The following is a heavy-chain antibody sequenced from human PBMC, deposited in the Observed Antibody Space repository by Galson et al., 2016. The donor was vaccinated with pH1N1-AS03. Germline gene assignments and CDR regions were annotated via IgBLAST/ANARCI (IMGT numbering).Heavy chain of an antibody. CDR3: ARLLGKAFPRLGRNFGMDV. V-gene: IGHV4-34*01. CDR2: VDHSGII. Sequence: ETLSLTCDVLGGTFSGFFWNWVRQSSGKGLEWIGEVDHSGIITYNPSLRSRLNISLDTSSRQFSLKLTSVTAADTAVYFCARLLGKAFPRLGRNFGMDVWGQGTTVTFSS. J-gene: IGHJ6*02. D-gene: IGHD3-16*01. CDR1: GGTFSGFF.